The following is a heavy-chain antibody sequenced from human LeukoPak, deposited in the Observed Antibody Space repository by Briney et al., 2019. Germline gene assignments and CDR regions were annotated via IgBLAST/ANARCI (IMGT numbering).Heavy chain of an antibody. J-gene: IGHJ4*02. D-gene: IGHD5-24*01. CDR1: GGSMSSYY. V-gene: IGHV4-59*08. Sequence: SSETLSLTCTVSGGSMSSYYWSWIRQPPGKGLEWIGYIYYSGSTKYNPSLKSRGTISVDTSKNQFSLKLSSVTAADTAVYYCARGARAGYNLEPFDYWGQGTLVTVSS. CDR2: IYYSGST. CDR3: ARGARAGYNLEPFDY.